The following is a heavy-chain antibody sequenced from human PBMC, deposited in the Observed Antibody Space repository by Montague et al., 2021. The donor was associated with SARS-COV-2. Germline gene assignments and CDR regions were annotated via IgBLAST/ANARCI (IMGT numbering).Heavy chain of an antibody. CDR2: VYYNGDT. CDR1: GVSTASHY. Sequence: SETLSLTCTVSGVSTASHYWNWIRQSPGKRPEWIGYVYYNGDTKYNPSLQSRVTISIDTSENQFSLRLTSVTAADTAVYFCARGGAFDPWGQGRLVTVSS. V-gene: IGHV4-59*08. J-gene: IGHJ3*01. CDR3: ARGGAFDP.